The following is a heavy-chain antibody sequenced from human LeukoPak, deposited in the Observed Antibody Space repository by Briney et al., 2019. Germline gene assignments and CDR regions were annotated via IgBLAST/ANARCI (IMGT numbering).Heavy chain of an antibody. D-gene: IGHD3-22*01. V-gene: IGHV3-30*04. Sequence: PGRSLRLPCAASRFTFSNYAMHWVRQAPGKGLEWVAVISYDGSDKFYADSVKGRFTVSRDNSNNTLYLQMNSLRLEDTAVYHCVREPYFDSSGEPWGQGTLVTVSS. CDR1: RFTFSNYA. CDR2: ISYDGSDK. J-gene: IGHJ5*02. CDR3: VREPYFDSSGEP.